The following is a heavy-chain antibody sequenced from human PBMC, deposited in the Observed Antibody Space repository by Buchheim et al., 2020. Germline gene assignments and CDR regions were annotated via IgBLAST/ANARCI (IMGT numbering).Heavy chain of an antibody. CDR2: IYYSGST. CDR1: GGSISSGGYY. Sequence: QVQLQESGPGLVKPSQTLSLTCTVSGGSISSGGYYWSWIRQHPGKGLEWIGYIYYSGSTSYNPSLKSRVTISVDTSQNQFSLKLSSVTAADTAVYYCARVTFGGVIVISKSPYYFDYWGQGTL. V-gene: IGHV4-31*03. D-gene: IGHD3-16*02. CDR3: ARVTFGGVIVISKSPYYFDY. J-gene: IGHJ4*02.